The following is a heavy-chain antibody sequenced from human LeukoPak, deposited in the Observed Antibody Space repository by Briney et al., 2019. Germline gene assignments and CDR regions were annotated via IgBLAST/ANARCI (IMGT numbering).Heavy chain of an antibody. J-gene: IGHJ4*02. CDR2: INHSGST. D-gene: IGHD6-13*01. CDR3: ASTTAAAGNLGDY. Sequence: SETLSLTCAVYGGSFSGYYWSWIRQPPGKGLEWIGEINHSGSTNYNPSLKSRVTISVDTSKNQFSLKLSSVTAADTAVYYCASTTAAAGNLGDYWGQGTLVTVSS. V-gene: IGHV4-34*01. CDR1: GGSFSGYY.